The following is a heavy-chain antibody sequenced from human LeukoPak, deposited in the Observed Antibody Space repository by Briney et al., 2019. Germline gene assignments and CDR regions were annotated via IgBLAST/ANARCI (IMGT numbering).Heavy chain of an antibody. Sequence: GEPLKISWKGSGYSFSSSWINWVRQIPGKGLEWMGRIDPSDSYTNYNPSFQGHVTISADKSISTAYPQWSSLIASDTAMYYCARHTISDYWGQGTQVTVSS. CDR1: GYSFSSSW. D-gene: IGHD3-10*01. J-gene: IGHJ4*02. CDR2: IDPSDSYT. CDR3: ARHTISDY. V-gene: IGHV5-10-1*01.